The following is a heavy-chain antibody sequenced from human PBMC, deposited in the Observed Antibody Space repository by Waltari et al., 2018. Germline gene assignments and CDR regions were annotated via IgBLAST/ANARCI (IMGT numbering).Heavy chain of an antibody. V-gene: IGHV3-23*01. CDR2: ISAGGGSI. Sequence: EVQLLESGGGLVQPGGSLRLSCAASGFTFNNYAINWVRQAPGKGGEWVSGISAGGGSIYYAESVKGRFTISRDNSKNTLYLQMKGLRADDTAVYYCAKVGGSGWYGDYWGQGTLVTVSS. D-gene: IGHD6-19*01. CDR3: AKVGGSGWYGDY. CDR1: GFTFNNYA. J-gene: IGHJ4*02.